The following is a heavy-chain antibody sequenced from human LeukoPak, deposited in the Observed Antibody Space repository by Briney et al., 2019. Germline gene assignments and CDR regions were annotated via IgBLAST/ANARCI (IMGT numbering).Heavy chain of an antibody. CDR2: VYYSGST. V-gene: IGHV4-39*07. D-gene: IGHD2-2*01. J-gene: IGHJ6*03. CDR3: ARELKGQLRSYYYYHMDV. CDR1: GGSISTSIYY. Sequence: SETLSLTCTVSGGSISTSIYYWGWIRQPPGKGLEWIGSVYYSGSTYYNPSLKSRVTISVDTSKNQFSLRLSSVTAADTAVYYCARELKGQLRSYYYYHMDVWGKGTTVTVSS.